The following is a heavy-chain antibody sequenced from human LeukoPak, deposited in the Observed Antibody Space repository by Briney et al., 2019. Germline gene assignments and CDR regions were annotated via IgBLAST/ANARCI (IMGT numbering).Heavy chain of an antibody. Sequence: SETLSLTCTVSGGSISSYSWSWIRQPPGKGLEWIGYIYYSGSTNYNPSLKSRVTISVDTSKNQFSLRLSSVTAADTAVYYCARWTYYYDSSGYSYWDFDHWGQGTLVTVSS. D-gene: IGHD3-22*01. CDR1: GGSISSYS. CDR2: IYYSGST. J-gene: IGHJ4*02. V-gene: IGHV4-59*01. CDR3: ARWTYYYDSSGYSYWDFDH.